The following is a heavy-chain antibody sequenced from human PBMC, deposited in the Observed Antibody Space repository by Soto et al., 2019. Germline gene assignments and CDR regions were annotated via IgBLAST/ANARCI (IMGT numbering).Heavy chain of an antibody. J-gene: IGHJ6*02. CDR1: GYTFTSYY. CDR2: INPSGGST. Sequence: ASVKVSCKASGYTFTSYYMHWVRQAPGQGLEWMGIINPSGGSTSYAQKFQGRVTMTRDTSTSPVYMELRRLRSEDTDIYYCARELGYSRSTSCYYYYGMDVWGPGSTVTV. D-gene: IGHD2-2*01. CDR3: ARELGYSRSTSCYYYYGMDV. V-gene: IGHV1-46*01.